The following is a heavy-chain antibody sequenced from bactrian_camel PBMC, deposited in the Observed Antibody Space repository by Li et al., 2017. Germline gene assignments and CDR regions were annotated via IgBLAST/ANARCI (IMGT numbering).Heavy chain of an antibody. V-gene: IGHV3S25*01. J-gene: IGHJ6*01. Sequence: QVQLVESGGGLVQPGGSLRLSCTTSGFTFSSYWMYWVRQAPGKGIDWVSANNSVGSTTRYADSVKGRFTISRDNAKNTVYLQTNSLKPEDTAVYYCVRGEPMVASVVSFGYWGQGTQVTVS. CDR3: VRGEPMVASVVSFGY. D-gene: IGHD2*01. CDR2: NNSVGSTT. CDR1: GFTFSSYW.